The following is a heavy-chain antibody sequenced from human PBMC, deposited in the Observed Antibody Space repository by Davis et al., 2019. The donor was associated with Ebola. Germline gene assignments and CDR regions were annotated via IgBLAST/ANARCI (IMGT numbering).Heavy chain of an antibody. J-gene: IGHJ3*02. CDR2: VYPYDSDT. CDR3: ARGGSTGVGRAFAI. V-gene: IGHV5-51*01. CDR1: GNGFTGYW. Sequence: GESLKISCKNSGNGFTGYWIGWVRQMPGRGLEWMWIVYPYDSDTRYSPSFQGRVTISADKSTTTAYLQWSTLKASDTAMYYCARGGSTGVGRAFAIWGQGTMVTVSS. D-gene: IGHD1-1*01.